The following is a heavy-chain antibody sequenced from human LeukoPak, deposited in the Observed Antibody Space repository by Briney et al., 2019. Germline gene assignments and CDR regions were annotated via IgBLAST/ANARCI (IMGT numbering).Heavy chain of an antibody. J-gene: IGHJ4*02. Sequence: GRSLRLSCAASGFTFSNYGMHWVRQAPSKGLKWLTVMSYGGSNRYYADSVKGRFTISRDNSKNTLDLQMNSLRAEDTAVYYCAKSWSGDQDYFDYWGQGTLVTVSS. CDR1: GFTFSNYG. CDR3: AKSWSGDQDYFDY. CDR2: MSYGGSNR. V-gene: IGHV3-30*18. D-gene: IGHD4-17*01.